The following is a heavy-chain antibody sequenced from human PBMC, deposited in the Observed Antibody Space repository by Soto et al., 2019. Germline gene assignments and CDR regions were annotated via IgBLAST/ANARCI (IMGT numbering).Heavy chain of an antibody. J-gene: IGHJ6*02. CDR1: GYNYTNYW. Sequence: PGESLKISCQGSGYNYTNYWIGCVRQMPGKGLEWMVVIYPGDSDTKYSPSFQGQVTFSADKSINTAYLQWTSLKASDTAMYFCGRLTGLPQHYSTDVWGQGTTVTVSS. CDR2: IYPGDSDT. CDR3: GRLTGLPQHYSTDV. V-gene: IGHV5-51*01. D-gene: IGHD3-9*01.